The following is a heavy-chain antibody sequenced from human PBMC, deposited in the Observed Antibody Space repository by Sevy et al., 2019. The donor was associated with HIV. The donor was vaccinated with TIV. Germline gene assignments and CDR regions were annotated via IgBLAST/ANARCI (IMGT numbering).Heavy chain of an antibody. Sequence: GGSLRLSCAASGFTLSIYAMSWVRQAPGKGLEWVSLISSGGDTWYADSVKGRFTISRDNSKNTLFLQMNRLGAEDTAVYYCAKDLGSRNFFDWWGQGTLVTVSS. CDR1: GFTLSIYA. CDR3: AKDLGSRNFFDW. V-gene: IGHV3-23*01. J-gene: IGHJ4*02. CDR2: ISSGGDT.